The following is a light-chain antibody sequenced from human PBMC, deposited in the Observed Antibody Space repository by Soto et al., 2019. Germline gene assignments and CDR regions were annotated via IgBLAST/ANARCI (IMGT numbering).Light chain of an antibody. V-gene: IGKV1-5*03. CDR1: QTISSW. CDR2: QAS. CDR3: QHYNSYSEA. J-gene: IGKJ1*01. Sequence: DIQMTQSPSTLSGSVGDRGTITCLAIQTISSWLAWYQQKPGKAPKLLIYQASTLKSGVPSRFRGSGSGTEFTLTISSLQPDDFETYYCQHYNSYSEAFGQGTKVDIK.